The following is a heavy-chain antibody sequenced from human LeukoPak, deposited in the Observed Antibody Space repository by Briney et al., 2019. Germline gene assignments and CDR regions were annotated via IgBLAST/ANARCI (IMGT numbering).Heavy chain of an antibody. CDR2: ISGSGGST. CDR1: GFSFSSYG. Sequence: GGTLRLPCAASGFSFSSYGMTWVRQAPGKGLEWVSAISGSGGSTYYADSVKGRFTISRGNSKNTLYLQMNSLRAEDTAVYYCAKKFDDFDCWGQGTLVTVSS. J-gene: IGHJ4*02. CDR3: AKKFDDFDC. V-gene: IGHV3-23*01. D-gene: IGHD3-9*01.